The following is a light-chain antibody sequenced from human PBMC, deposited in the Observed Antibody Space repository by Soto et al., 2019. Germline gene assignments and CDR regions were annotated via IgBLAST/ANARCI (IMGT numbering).Light chain of an antibody. CDR1: QSVSSY. CDR3: QQRSNWPTWT. J-gene: IGKJ1*01. CDR2: DAS. Sequence: EIVLTQSPATLSLSPGERATLSCRASQSVSSYLAWYQQKPGQAPRLLIYDASNRATGIPARFSGSGSGTDFTLTISSLEPEDFAVSYCQQRSNWPTWTFGQGTKV. V-gene: IGKV3-11*01.